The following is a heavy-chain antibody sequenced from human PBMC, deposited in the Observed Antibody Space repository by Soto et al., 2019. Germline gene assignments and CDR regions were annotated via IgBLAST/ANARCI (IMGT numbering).Heavy chain of an antibody. V-gene: IGHV2-70*01. Sequence: SGPTLVNPTQTLTLTCTFSGFSLSTSGMCVSWIRQPPGKALEWLALIDWDDDKYYSTSLKTRLTISKDTSKNQVVLTMTNMDPVDTATYYCARYVDTAMGSYYYYGMDVWGQGTTDTVYS. CDR1: GFSLSTSGMC. CDR3: ARYVDTAMGSYYYYGMDV. CDR2: IDWDDDK. J-gene: IGHJ6*02. D-gene: IGHD5-18*01.